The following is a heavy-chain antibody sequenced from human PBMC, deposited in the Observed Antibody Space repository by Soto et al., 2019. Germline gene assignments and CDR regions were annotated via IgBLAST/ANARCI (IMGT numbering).Heavy chain of an antibody. CDR1: GFSFDDYA. CDR2: ITWNGGSI. V-gene: IGHV3-9*01. J-gene: IGHJ6*03. CDR3: AKDSTLYYYYYMDV. Sequence: EVQLVESGGGLVQPGRSLRLSCAASGFSFDDYAMHWVRQAPGKGLEWVSGITWNGGSIGYADSVKGRFTISRDNAKNSLYLQMNSLGAEDTALYYCAKDSTLYYYYYMDVWGKGTTVTVSS.